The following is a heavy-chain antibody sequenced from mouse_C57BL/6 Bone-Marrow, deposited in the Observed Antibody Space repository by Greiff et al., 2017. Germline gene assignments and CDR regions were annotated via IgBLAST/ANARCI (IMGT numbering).Heavy chain of an antibody. CDR2: IDPENGDT. J-gene: IGHJ4*01. CDR1: GFNIKDDY. Sequence: EVNVVESGAELVRPGASVKLSCTASGFNIKDDYMHWVKQRPEQGLEWIGWIDPENGDTEYASKFQGKATITADTSSNTAYLQLSSLTSEDTAVYYCTTDDYRLDYWGQGTSVTVSS. V-gene: IGHV14-4*01. D-gene: IGHD2-4*01. CDR3: TTDDYRLDY.